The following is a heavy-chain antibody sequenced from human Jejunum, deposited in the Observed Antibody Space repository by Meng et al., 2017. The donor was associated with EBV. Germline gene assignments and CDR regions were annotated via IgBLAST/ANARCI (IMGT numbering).Heavy chain of an antibody. V-gene: IGHV3-74*03. CDR1: EFTLSSYW. J-gene: IGHJ4*02. CDR2: INEDGTTT. CDR3: SRDLAGSDDY. D-gene: IGHD1-14*01. Sequence: EVQLVESGGALVQPGGFLRLSCAASEFTLSSYWMHWFRQAPGKGLLWVSRINEDGTTTTYADSVKGRFTISRDNAKNTLYLQMNSLRAEDTAVYYCSRDLAGSDDYWGQGTLVTVSS.